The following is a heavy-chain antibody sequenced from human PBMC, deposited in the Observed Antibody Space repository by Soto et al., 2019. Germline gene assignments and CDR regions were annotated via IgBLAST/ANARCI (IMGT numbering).Heavy chain of an antibody. D-gene: IGHD6-19*01. CDR1: GYTFTSYD. CDR2: MNPNSGNT. V-gene: IGHV1-8*01. Sequence: QVQLVQSGAEVKKPGASVKVSCKASGYTFTSYDINWVRQATGQGLEWMGWMNPNSGNTGYAQKFKGRVTMTRNTSISTAYMELSSLRSEDTAVYYCARVYSSGWYHYYGMDVWGQGTTVTVSS. J-gene: IGHJ6*02. CDR3: ARVYSSGWYHYYGMDV.